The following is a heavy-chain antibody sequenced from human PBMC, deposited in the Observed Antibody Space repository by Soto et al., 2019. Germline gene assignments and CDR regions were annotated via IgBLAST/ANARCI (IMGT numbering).Heavy chain of an antibody. CDR2: MSGSSSTT. D-gene: IGHD1-7*01. CDR3: AKNQERELPRVIDF. Sequence: AGGSLRLSCAVSGFTFSTHAMSWVRQAPGGGLEWVSSMSGSSSTTYYADSVRGRFTISRDRSKNTLYLQMSSLRAEDTALYYCAKNQERELPRVIDFWGQGTLVTVSS. V-gene: IGHV3-23*01. CDR1: GFTFSTHA. J-gene: IGHJ4*02.